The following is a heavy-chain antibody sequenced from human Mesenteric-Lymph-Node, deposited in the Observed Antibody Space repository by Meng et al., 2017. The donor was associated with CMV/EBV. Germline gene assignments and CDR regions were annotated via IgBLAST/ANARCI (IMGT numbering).Heavy chain of an antibody. CDR3: ASRSITGDFDY. Sequence: SETLSLTCTVSGGSISSYYWSWIRQPPGKGLEWIGYIYYSGNTNYNPSLKSRVTISVDTSKNQFSLKLSSVTAADTAVYYCASRSITGDFDYWGQGTLVTVSS. CDR1: GGSISSYY. D-gene: IGHD7-27*01. V-gene: IGHV4-59*01. CDR2: IYYSGNT. J-gene: IGHJ4*02.